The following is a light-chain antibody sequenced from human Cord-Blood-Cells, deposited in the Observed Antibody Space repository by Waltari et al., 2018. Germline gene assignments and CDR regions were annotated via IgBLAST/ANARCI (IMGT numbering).Light chain of an antibody. CDR1: SLRSYY. CDR3: NSRDSSGNHV. V-gene: IGLV3-19*01. CDR2: GKN. J-gene: IGLJ1*01. Sequence: SSELTQDHAVSVALGQTVRITCQGDSLRSYYASWYQQKPGQARVLVIYGKNNRPSEIPDRFSGSSSGNTASLTITGAQAEDEADDYCNSRDSSGNHVFGTGTKVTVL.